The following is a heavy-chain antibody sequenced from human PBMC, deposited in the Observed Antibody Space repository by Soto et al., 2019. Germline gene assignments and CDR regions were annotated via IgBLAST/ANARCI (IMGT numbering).Heavy chain of an antibody. V-gene: IGHV4-31*03. Sequence: QVQLQESGPGLVKPSQTLSLTCTVSGGSISSGGYYWSWIRQHPGKGLEWIGYIYYSGSTYYNPSLKSRVTISVDTSKNQFSLKLSSVTAADTAVYYCARGRYYYGSGLISWFDPWGQGTLVTVSS. CDR2: IYYSGST. CDR1: GGSISSGGYY. CDR3: ARGRYYYGSGLISWFDP. D-gene: IGHD3-10*01. J-gene: IGHJ5*02.